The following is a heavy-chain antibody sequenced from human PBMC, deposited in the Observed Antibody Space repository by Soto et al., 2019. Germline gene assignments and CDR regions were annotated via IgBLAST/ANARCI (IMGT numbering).Heavy chain of an antibody. Sequence: QVQLVESGGAVVQPGRSLRLSCAASGFTFSTYGMHWVRQAPGKGLEWVAVISYDRSDKYYADSVKGRFTISRDSSKNMLYLQMNSLRAEDTAIYYCAKESYYDSSDYNAFDIWGQGTMVTVSS. J-gene: IGHJ3*02. CDR2: ISYDRSDK. D-gene: IGHD3-22*01. V-gene: IGHV3-30*18. CDR3: AKESYYDSSDYNAFDI. CDR1: GFTFSTYG.